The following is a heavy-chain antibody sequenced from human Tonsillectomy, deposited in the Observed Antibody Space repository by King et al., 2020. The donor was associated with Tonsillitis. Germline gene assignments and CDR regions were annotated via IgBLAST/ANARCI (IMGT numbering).Heavy chain of an antibody. CDR2: ITWNSNII. J-gene: IGHJ6*02. D-gene: IGHD6-19*01. CDR1: GFTFGDYG. CDR3: ARRAGNGWVMDV. Sequence: VQLVESGGGVVRPGGSLRLSCVDSGFTFGDYGMNWVRQAPGKGLEWVSGITWNSNIIDYADSVKGRFTISRDNAKNSLYLQMNSLRPEDTAVYYCARRAGNGWVMDVWGQGTTDTVSS. V-gene: IGHV3-20*04.